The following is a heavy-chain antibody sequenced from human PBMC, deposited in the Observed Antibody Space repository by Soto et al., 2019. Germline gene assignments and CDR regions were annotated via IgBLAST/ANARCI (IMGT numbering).Heavy chain of an antibody. J-gene: IGHJ4*02. CDR3: AKGVGATADY. CDR2: ISYDGSNK. Sequence: QVQLVESGGGVVQPGRSLRLSCAASGFTFSSYGMHWVRQAPGKGLEWVAVISYDGSNKYYADSVKGRFTISRDNSKNTLYLQVNSLRAEDTAVYYCAKGVGATADYWGQGTLVTVSS. V-gene: IGHV3-30*18. CDR1: GFTFSSYG. D-gene: IGHD1-26*01.